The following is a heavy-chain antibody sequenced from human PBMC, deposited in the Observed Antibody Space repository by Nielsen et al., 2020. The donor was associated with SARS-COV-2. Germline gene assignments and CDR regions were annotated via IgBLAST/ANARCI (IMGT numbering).Heavy chain of an antibody. CDR2: ISWNSGSI. J-gene: IGHJ6*02. V-gene: IGHV3-9*01. CDR3: ATLAVTSGVGYYGMDV. CDR1: GFTFDDYA. Sequence: SLKISCAAPGFTFDDYAMHWVRQAPGKGLEWVSGISWNSGSIGYADSVKGRFTISRDNAKNSLYLQMNSLRAEDTALYYCATLAVTSGVGYYGMDVWGQGTTVTVSS. D-gene: IGHD4-17*01.